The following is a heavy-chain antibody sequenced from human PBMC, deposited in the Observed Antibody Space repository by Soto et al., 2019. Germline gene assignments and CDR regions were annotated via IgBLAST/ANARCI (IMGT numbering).Heavy chain of an antibody. J-gene: IGHJ4*02. Sequence: QVQLVQSGAEVKRPGASVRVSCKASGYNFKNYAIHWVRQAPGQRLEWMGWSNEGSGNSRYSQKFQGRVYITRDTSANTVYMDLSSLKSEDTATSYCVRDDRAISGVVTLDYWGPGTLVTVSS. CDR3: VRDDRAISGVVTLDY. CDR2: SNEGSGNS. V-gene: IGHV1-3*01. D-gene: IGHD3-3*01. CDR1: GYNFKNYA.